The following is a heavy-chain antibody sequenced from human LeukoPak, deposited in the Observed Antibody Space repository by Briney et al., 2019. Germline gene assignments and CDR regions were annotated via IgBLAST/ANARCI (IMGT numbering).Heavy chain of an antibody. J-gene: IGHJ4*02. CDR3: AKERLSYYYGSGSSSDY. CDR2: ISYDGSNK. Sequence: PGGSLRLSCAASGFTFSSYAMHWVRQAPGKGLEWVAVISYDGSNKYYADSVKGRFTISRDNSKNTLYLQMNSLRAEDTAVYYCAKERLSYYYGSGSSSDYWGQGTLVTVSS. D-gene: IGHD3-10*01. CDR1: GFTFSSYA. V-gene: IGHV3-30*04.